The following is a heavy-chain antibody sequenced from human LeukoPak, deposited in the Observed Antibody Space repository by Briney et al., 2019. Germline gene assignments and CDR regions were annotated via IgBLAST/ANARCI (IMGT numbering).Heavy chain of an antibody. CDR3: ARHLYSTSLVNY. Sequence: PSETLSLTCTVSGGSISSSSYYWGWIRQPPGKGLEWIGSIYYSGSTYYNPSLKSRVTISVDTSKNQLSLKLSSATAADTAVYYCARHLYSTSLVNYWGQGTLVTVSS. J-gene: IGHJ4*02. CDR1: GGSISSSSYY. D-gene: IGHD6-6*01. CDR2: IYYSGST. V-gene: IGHV4-39*01.